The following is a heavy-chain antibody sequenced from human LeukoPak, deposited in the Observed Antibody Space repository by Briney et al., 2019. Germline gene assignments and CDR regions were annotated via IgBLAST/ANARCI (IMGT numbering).Heavy chain of an antibody. V-gene: IGHV4-30-4*08. CDR2: IYYSGST. D-gene: IGHD3-9*01. Sequence: PSQTLSLTCTVSGGSISSGDYYWSWIRQPPGKGLEWIGYIYYSGSTYYNPSLKSRVTISVDTSKNQFSLKLSSVTAADTAVYYCAREGLLRYFDWLSGYFDYWGQGILVTVSS. CDR1: GGSISSGDYY. CDR3: AREGLLRYFDWLSGYFDY. J-gene: IGHJ4*02.